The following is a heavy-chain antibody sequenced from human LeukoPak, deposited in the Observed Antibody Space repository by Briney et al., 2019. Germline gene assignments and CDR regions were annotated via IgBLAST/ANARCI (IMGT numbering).Heavy chain of an antibody. V-gene: IGHV4-59*01. CDR1: GGSISSYY. D-gene: IGHD6-19*01. CDR3: ARVSSPSVAGVPYFDY. J-gene: IGHJ4*02. Sequence: SETLSPTCTVSGGSISSYYWSWIRQPPGKGLEWIGYIYYSGSTNYNPSLKSRVTISVDTSKNQFSLKLSSVTAADTAVYYCARVSSPSVAGVPYFDYWGQGTLVTVSS. CDR2: IYYSGST.